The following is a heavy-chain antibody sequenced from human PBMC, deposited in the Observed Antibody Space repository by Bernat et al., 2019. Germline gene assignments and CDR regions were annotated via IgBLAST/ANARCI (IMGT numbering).Heavy chain of an antibody. CDR3: ARLLALAAATPFDY. Sequence: QLQLQESGPGLVKPSETLSLTCTVSGGSISSSSYYWGWIRQPPGKGLEWIGSIYYSGSTYYNPSLKSRVTISVDTSKNQVSLKLSSVTAADTAVYYCARLLALAAATPFDYWGQGTLVTVSS. J-gene: IGHJ4*02. D-gene: IGHD2-15*01. CDR2: IYYSGST. CDR1: GGSISSSSYY. V-gene: IGHV4-39*01.